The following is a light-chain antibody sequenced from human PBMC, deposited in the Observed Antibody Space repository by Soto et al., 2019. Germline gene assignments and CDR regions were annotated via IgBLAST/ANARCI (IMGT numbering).Light chain of an antibody. Sequence: EIVLTQSRATLSFSPCEIATLSCRASQSVSSYLAWYQQKPGQAPRLLIYDASNRATGIPARFSGSGSGTDFTLTISSLEPEDFAVYYCQQRSNWPPTFGQGTRLEIK. CDR3: QQRSNWPPT. V-gene: IGKV3-11*01. CDR1: QSVSSY. J-gene: IGKJ5*01. CDR2: DAS.